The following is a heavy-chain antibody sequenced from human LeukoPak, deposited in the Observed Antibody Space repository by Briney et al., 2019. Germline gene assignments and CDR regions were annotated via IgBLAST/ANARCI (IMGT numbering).Heavy chain of an antibody. CDR2: ISPDGSDT. Sequence: GGSLRLSCAASGFTFRSYAMAWVRQAPGKGLVWVSRISPDGSDTTYADSVKGRFTISRDNSKNTLYLQMNSLRDEDAAVYQCTRVQAGRSGHMDVWGRGTTVTVSS. CDR1: GFTFRSYA. V-gene: IGHV3-74*01. D-gene: IGHD2-8*02. J-gene: IGHJ6*02. CDR3: TRVQAGRSGHMDV.